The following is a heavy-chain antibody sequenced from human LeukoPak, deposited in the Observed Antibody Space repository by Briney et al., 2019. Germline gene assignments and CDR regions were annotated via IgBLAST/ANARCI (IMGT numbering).Heavy chain of an antibody. CDR1: GFSFSDNY. CDR2: ISNSGSYT. D-gene: IGHD6-19*01. Sequence: PGGSLRLSCAASGFSFSDNYMSWIRQAPGKGLEWVSYISNSGSYTNYTDSVKGRFTISRDNAKNSLYLQMNSLRDEDTAVYYCARARGAGPGGHFDYWGQGTLVTVSS. CDR3: ARARGAGPGGHFDY. J-gene: IGHJ4*02. V-gene: IGHV3-11*05.